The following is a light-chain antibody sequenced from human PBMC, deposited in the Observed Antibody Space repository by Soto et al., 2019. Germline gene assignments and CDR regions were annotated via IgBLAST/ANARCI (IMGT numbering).Light chain of an antibody. Sequence: EIVMTQSPATLSVSPGERATLSCRASQSVKSNLAWYQQKFGQAPRLLIYGASTRATGVPARFSGSGSGTEFTLTISSLQSEDFAVYYCQHYNNWPPWTFGQGTKVEI. J-gene: IGKJ1*01. CDR2: GAS. V-gene: IGKV3-15*01. CDR1: QSVKSN. CDR3: QHYNNWPPWT.